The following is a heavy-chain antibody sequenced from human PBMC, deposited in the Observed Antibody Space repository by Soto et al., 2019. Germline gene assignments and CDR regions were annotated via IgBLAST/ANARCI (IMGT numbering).Heavy chain of an antibody. CDR1: GGSFSGYY. CDR2: INHSGST. D-gene: IGHD3-9*01. J-gene: IGHJ3*02. Sequence: SETLSLTCAVYGGSFSGYYWSWIRQPPGKGLEWIGEINHSGSTNYNPSLKSRVTISVDTSKNQFSLKLSSVTAADTAVYYCARNPPRSVAYYDILTGQSRGAFDIWGQGTMVTVSS. V-gene: IGHV4-34*01. CDR3: ARNPPRSVAYYDILTGQSRGAFDI.